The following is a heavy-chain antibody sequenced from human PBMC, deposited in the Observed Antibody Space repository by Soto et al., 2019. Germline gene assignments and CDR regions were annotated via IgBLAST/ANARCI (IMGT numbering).Heavy chain of an antibody. D-gene: IGHD3-22*01. CDR3: ARDSVSDSSGYNYLGMDV. CDR1: GGTFSSYA. V-gene: IGHV1-69*01. Sequence: QVQLVQSGAEVKKPGSSVKVSCKASGGTFSSYAISWVRQAPGQGLEWMGGIIPIFGTANYAQKFQGRVTITADESTSTAYMELSSLRSEDTAVYYCARDSVSDSSGYNYLGMDVWGQGTTVTVSS. J-gene: IGHJ6*02. CDR2: IIPIFGTA.